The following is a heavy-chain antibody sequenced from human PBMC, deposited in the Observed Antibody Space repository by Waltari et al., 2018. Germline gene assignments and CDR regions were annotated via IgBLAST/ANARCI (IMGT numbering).Heavy chain of an antibody. J-gene: IGHJ3*02. CDR3: ARVREDLLGWNYLSGDDAFDI. CDR1: GGTFSSYA. Sequence: QVQLVQSGAEVKKPGSSVKVSCKASGGTFSSYAISWVRQAPGQGLEWMGRIIPIFGTANYARKFQGRVTITADKSTSTAYMELSSLRSEDTAVYYCARVREDLLGWNYLSGDDAFDIWGQGTMVTVSS. V-gene: IGHV1-69*08. D-gene: IGHD1-7*01. CDR2: IIPIFGTA.